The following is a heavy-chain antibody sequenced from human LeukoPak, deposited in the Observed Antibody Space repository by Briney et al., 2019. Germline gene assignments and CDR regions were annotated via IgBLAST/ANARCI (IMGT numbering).Heavy chain of an antibody. J-gene: IGHJ4*02. Sequence: GGSLRLSCAASGFTFSNFAMTWVRQAPGKGLEWVSSISYGGDSTYYADSVKGRFTISRDNSGNTLYLQMNSLRADDTAIYYCAKAGNTAWTAVDYWGQGTLVTVSS. CDR1: GFTFSNFA. V-gene: IGHV3-23*01. D-gene: IGHD2-2*02. CDR3: AKAGNTAWTAVDY. CDR2: ISYGGDST.